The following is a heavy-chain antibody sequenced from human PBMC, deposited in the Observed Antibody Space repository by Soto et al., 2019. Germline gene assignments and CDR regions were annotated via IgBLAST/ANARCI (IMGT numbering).Heavy chain of an antibody. Sequence: SETLSLTCSVSGVSVTSYHWSWIRQFPGKGLEWIGYAYYSGSTDYNPSLKSRVTMSVDTSKDQVSLKLNSVTTADTAVYYCARDRSTYGGGGTGEVKENWFDPWGPGTLVTVSS. CDR3: ARDRSTYGGGGTGEVKENWFDP. CDR1: GVSVTSYH. D-gene: IGHD2-8*01. V-gene: IGHV4-59*02. J-gene: IGHJ5*02. CDR2: AYYSGST.